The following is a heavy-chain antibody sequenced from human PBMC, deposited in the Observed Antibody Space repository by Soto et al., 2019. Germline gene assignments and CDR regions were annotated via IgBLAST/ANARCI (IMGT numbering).Heavy chain of an antibody. V-gene: IGHV3-30*18. J-gene: IGHJ4*02. Sequence: GGSLRLSCAASGFTFSSYGMHWVRQAPGKGLEWVAVISYDGSNKYYADSVKGRFTISRDNSKNTLYLQMNSLRAEDTAVYYCAKDKLRYCTNGVCYYFDYWGQGTLVTVSS. CDR3: AKDKLRYCTNGVCYYFDY. CDR2: ISYDGSNK. CDR1: GFTFSSYG. D-gene: IGHD2-8*01.